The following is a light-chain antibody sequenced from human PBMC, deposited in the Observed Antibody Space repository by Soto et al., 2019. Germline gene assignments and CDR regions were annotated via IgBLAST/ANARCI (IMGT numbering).Light chain of an antibody. CDR3: CSYAGSYV. CDR2: EGS. V-gene: IGLV2-23*01. CDR1: SSDVGSYNL. J-gene: IGLJ1*01. Sequence: QSVLTQPASVSGSPGQSITISCTGTSSDVGSYNLVSWYQQHPGKAPKLMIYEGSKRPSGVSNRFSGSKSGNTASLTISGLQIEDEADYYCCSYAGSYVFGTGTKVTVL.